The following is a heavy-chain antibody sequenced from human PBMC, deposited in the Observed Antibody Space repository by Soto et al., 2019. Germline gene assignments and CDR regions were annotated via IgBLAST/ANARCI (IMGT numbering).Heavy chain of an antibody. CDR2: IKEDGIQK. CDR3: AREVWGTVD. D-gene: IGHD7-27*01. CDR1: GFAFTIYT. Sequence: GGSLRLSCEASGFAFTIYTMIWVRQSPGEGLEWLANIKEDGIQKNYVDSVKGRFTISRDNAKKSLYLQMNSLRVDDTAVYYCAREVWGTVDWGQGIRVTVS. V-gene: IGHV3-7*01. J-gene: IGHJ4*02.